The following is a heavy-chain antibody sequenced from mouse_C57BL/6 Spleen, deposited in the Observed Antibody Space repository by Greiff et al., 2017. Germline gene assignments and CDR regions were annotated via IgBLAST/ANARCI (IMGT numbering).Heavy chain of an antibody. CDR3: ARASYSNYFDY. CDR1: GFTFSDYY. CDR2: INYDGSST. Sequence: EVKVVESEGGLVQPGSSMKLSCTASGFTFSDYYMAWVRQVPEKGLEWVANINYDGSSTYYLDSLKSRFIISRDNAKNILYLQMSSLKSEDTATYYCARASYSNYFDYWGQGTTLTVSS. J-gene: IGHJ2*01. V-gene: IGHV5-16*01. D-gene: IGHD2-5*01.